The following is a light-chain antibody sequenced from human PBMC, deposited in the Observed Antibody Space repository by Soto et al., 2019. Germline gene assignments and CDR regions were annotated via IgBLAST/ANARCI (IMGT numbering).Light chain of an antibody. V-gene: IGKV1-5*03. J-gene: IGKJ4*01. CDR2: KAS. Sequence: IQMTQSPSTLSGSGVDIVGSAFLASQTISSWLAWYQQKPGKAPKLLIYKASTLKSGVPSRFSGSGSGTEFTLTISSLQPHDFATYYCQQYNSYPLTFGGGTKV. CDR1: QTISSW. CDR3: QQYNSYPLT.